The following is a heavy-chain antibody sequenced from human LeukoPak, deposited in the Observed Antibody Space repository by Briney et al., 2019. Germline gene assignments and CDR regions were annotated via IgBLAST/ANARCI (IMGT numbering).Heavy chain of an antibody. D-gene: IGHD3-22*01. CDR1: GFTFSSYS. CDR2: ISSSSYI. J-gene: IGHJ5*02. Sequence: GSLRLSCAASGFTFSSYSMNWVRQAPGKGLEWVSSISSSSYIYYADSVKGRFTISRDNAKNSLYLQMNSLRAEDTAVYYCARSFASSGYYYDWFDPWGQGTLVTVSS. CDR3: ARSFASSGYYYDWFDP. V-gene: IGHV3-21*01.